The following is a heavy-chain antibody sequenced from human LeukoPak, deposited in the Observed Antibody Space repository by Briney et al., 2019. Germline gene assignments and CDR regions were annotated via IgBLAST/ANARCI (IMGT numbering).Heavy chain of an antibody. CDR3: ARLTPGVDAFDI. D-gene: IGHD2-2*01. CDR1: GYTFTGYY. J-gene: IGHJ3*02. CDR2: INPNSGGT. Sequence: ASVKVSCKASGYTFTGYYMHWVRQAPGQGLEWMGWINPNSGGTNYAQKFQGRVTMTRDTSISTAYMELSRLRSDDTAVYYCARLTPGVDAFDIWGQGTMVTVSS. V-gene: IGHV1-2*02.